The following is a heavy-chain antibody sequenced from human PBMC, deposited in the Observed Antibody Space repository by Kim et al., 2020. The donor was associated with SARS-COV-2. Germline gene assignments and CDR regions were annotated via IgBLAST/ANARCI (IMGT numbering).Heavy chain of an antibody. V-gene: IGHV3-21*01. Sequence: YIDGADPEKARFTISRDNAKNSLYLQMNSLRAEDTAVYYCAREMATIDYWGQGTLVTVSS. D-gene: IGHD5-12*01. CDR2: YI. CDR3: AREMATIDY. J-gene: IGHJ4*02.